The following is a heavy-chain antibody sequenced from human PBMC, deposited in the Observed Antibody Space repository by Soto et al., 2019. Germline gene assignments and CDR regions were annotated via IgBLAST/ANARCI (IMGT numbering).Heavy chain of an antibody. CDR3: ARDLYYYDSSGYNDAFDI. CDR1: GGTFSSYA. V-gene: IGHV1-69*13. CDR2: IIPIFGTA. D-gene: IGHD3-22*01. J-gene: IGHJ3*02. Sequence: ASVKVSCKASGGTFSSYAISWVRQAPGQGLEWMGGIIPIFGTANYAQKFQGRVTITADESTSTAYMELSSLRSEDTAVYYCARDLYYYDSSGYNDAFDIWGQGTMVTVS.